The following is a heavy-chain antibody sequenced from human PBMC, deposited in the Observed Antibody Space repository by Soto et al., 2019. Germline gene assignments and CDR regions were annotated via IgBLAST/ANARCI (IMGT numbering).Heavy chain of an antibody. CDR3: ACSGYSYGFYFDY. J-gene: IGHJ4*02. Sequence: QVQLQESGPGLVKPSETLSLTCTVSGGSISSYYWSWFRQPPGKGLEWIGYIYYSGSTNYNPSLKSRVTISVDTSKNQYSLKLSSVTAADTAVYYCACSGYSYGFYFDYWGQGTLVTVSS. CDR2: IYYSGST. D-gene: IGHD5-18*01. V-gene: IGHV4-59*08. CDR1: GGSISSYY.